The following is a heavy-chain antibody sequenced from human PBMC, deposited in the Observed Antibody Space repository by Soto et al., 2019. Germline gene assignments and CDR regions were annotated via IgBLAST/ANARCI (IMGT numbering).Heavy chain of an antibody. CDR3: ASRDSSSWLTS. J-gene: IGHJ4*02. CDR2: IIPIFGPA. V-gene: IGHV1-69*12. CDR1: GAPFRGYP. Sequence: QVQLVQSGAEVKKPGSSVKVSCKASGAPFRGYPITWLRKAPGKGLEWRGGIIPIFGPANYAQKFQGRVTITADESTSTAYMELSSLRSEDTAVYYCASRDSSSWLTSWGQGTLVTVSS. D-gene: IGHD6-13*01.